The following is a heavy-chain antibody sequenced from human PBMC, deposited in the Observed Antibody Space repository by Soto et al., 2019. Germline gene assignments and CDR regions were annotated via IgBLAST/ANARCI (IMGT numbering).Heavy chain of an antibody. CDR2: IYYSGST. CDR1: GGSISSSSYY. Sequence: QLQLQESGPGLVKPSETLSLTCTVSGGSISSSSYYWGWIRQPPGKGLEWIGSIYYSGSTYYNPSLKSRVTISVDTSKNQFSLKLSSVTAADTAVYYCARLYPPNRIAVAGKGDRWYFDLWGRGTLVTVSS. D-gene: IGHD6-19*01. V-gene: IGHV4-39*01. J-gene: IGHJ2*01. CDR3: ARLYPPNRIAVAGKGDRWYFDL.